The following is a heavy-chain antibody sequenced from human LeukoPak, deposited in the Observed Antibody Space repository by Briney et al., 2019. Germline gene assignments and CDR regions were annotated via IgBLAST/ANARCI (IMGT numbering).Heavy chain of an antibody. Sequence: GGSLRLSCAASGFTFSSYWMSWVRQAPGRGLEWVANIKQGGSEKYYVDSVKGRFTISRDNAKNSLYLQMKSLRAEDTAVYYCASTYGDRYYFDCWGQGTLVTVSS. D-gene: IGHD4-17*01. V-gene: IGHV3-7*01. CDR2: IKQGGSEK. CDR3: ASTYGDRYYFDC. CDR1: GFTFSSYW. J-gene: IGHJ4*02.